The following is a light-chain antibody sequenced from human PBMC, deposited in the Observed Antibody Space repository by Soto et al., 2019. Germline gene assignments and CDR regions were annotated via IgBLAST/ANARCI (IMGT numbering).Light chain of an antibody. Sequence: DIQMTQSPSSLSASVGDRVTITCRASQSISSYLNCYQQKPGKAPKLLSYASSSLQSGVPSRFSASGSGTDFTLTISSLQPEDFATYYCQHSSSPPLTCGGGTKVEIK. CDR3: QHSSSPPLT. J-gene: IGKJ4*01. CDR2: ASS. CDR1: QSISSY. V-gene: IGKV1-39*01.